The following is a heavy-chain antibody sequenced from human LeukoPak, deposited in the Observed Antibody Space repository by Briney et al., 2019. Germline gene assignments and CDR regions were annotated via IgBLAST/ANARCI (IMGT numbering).Heavy chain of an antibody. CDR1: GFTFSSYA. J-gene: IGHJ5*02. D-gene: IGHD2-15*01. CDR2: ISGSGGST. Sequence: GGSLRLSCAASGFTFSSYAMSWVRQAPGKGLEWVSAISGSGGSTYYADSVKGRFTISRDNSKNTLYLQTNSLRAEDTAVYYCAKEVGYCSGGSCPGWFDPWGQGTLVTVSS. CDR3: AKEVGYCSGGSCPGWFDP. V-gene: IGHV3-23*01.